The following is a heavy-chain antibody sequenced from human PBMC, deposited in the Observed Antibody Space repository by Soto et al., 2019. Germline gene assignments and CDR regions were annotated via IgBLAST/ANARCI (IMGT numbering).Heavy chain of an antibody. D-gene: IGHD5-18*01. J-gene: IGHJ4*02. CDR3: ARPPDTAMVTGYFDY. Sequence: GGSLRLSCAASGFTFSSYAMHWVRQAPGKGLEWVAVISYDGSNKYYADSVKGRFTISRDNSKNTLYLQMNSLRAEDTAVYYCARPPDTAMVTGYFDYWGQGTLVTVSS. CDR1: GFTFSSYA. CDR2: ISYDGSNK. V-gene: IGHV3-30-3*01.